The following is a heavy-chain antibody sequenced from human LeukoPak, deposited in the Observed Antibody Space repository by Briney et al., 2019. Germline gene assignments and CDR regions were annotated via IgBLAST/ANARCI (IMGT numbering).Heavy chain of an antibody. V-gene: IGHV4-59*01. CDR3: ARDGYNVAFDI. D-gene: IGHD5-24*01. CDR2: IYYSGST. J-gene: IGHJ3*02. CDR1: GGSISSYY. Sequence: SETLSLTCTVSGGSISSYYWSWIRQPPGKGLEWIGYIYYSGSTDYNPSLKSRVTISVDTSKNQFSLKLSSVTAADTAVYYCARDGYNVAFDIWGQGTMVTVSS.